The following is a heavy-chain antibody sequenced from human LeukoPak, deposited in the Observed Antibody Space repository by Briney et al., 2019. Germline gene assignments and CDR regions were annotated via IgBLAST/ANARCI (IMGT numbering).Heavy chain of an antibody. J-gene: IGHJ3*02. V-gene: IGHV1-18*01. D-gene: IGHD1-26*01. Sequence: ASVKVSCKASGYTFTSYGISWVRQAPGQGLEWMGWISAYNGNTNYAQKLQGRVTMTTDTSTSTAYMELRSLRSDDTAVYYCARDERRELRGMIDIWGQGTMVTVSS. CDR1: GYTFTSYG. CDR3: ARDERRELRGMIDI. CDR2: ISAYNGNT.